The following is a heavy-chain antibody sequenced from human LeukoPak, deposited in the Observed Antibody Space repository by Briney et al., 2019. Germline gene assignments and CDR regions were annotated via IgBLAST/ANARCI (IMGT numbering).Heavy chain of an antibody. D-gene: IGHD6-13*01. CDR1: GFSFSTYW. CDR2: IKQDGSEK. V-gene: IGHV3-7*04. J-gene: IGHJ4*02. Sequence: GGSLRLSCAASGFSFSTYWMSWVRQAPGKGLEWVANIKQDGSEKYYVDSVKGRFTVSRDNAKNSLSLQMNILRVEDTAVYYCARGVSWTFDNWGRGALVTVSS. CDR3: ARGVSWTFDN.